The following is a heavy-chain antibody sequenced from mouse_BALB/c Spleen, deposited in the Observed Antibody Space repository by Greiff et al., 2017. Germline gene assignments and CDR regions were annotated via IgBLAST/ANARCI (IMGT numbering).Heavy chain of an antibody. CDR3: ARGASQLGLRKGFAY. CDR1: GYSITSGYY. Sequence: EVKLVESGPGLVKPSQSLSLTCSVTGYSITSGYYWNWIRQFPGNKLEWMGYISYDGSNNYNPSLKNRISITRDTSKNQFFLKLNSVTTEDTATYYCARGASQLGLRKGFAYWGQGTLVTVSA. D-gene: IGHD3-1*01. J-gene: IGHJ3*01. V-gene: IGHV3-6*02. CDR2: ISYDGSN.